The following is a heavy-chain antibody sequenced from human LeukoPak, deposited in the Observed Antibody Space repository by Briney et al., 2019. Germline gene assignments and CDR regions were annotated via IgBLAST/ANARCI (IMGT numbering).Heavy chain of an antibody. CDR3: AKRGGRGTNYYYYYMDV. Sequence: GGSLRLSCAASGFTFSDYYMSWIRQAPGKGLEWVSYISSSGSTIYYAHSVKGRFTISRDNAKNSLYLQMNSLRAEDTAVYYCAKRGGRGTNYYYYYMDVWGKGTTVTISS. J-gene: IGHJ6*03. CDR2: ISSSGSTI. V-gene: IGHV3-11*01. D-gene: IGHD1-1*01. CDR1: GFTFSDYY.